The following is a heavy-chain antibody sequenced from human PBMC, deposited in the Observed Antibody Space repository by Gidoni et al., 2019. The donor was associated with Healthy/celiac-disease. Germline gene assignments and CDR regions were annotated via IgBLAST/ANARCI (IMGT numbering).Heavy chain of an antibody. CDR1: GFTFSSYG. J-gene: IGHJ4*02. V-gene: IGHV3-30*18. D-gene: IGHD3-22*01. CDR2: ISYDGSNK. CDR3: AKSYYDSSDFDY. Sequence: QVQLVESGGGVVQPGRSLRLSCAASGFTFSSYGMHWVRQAPGKGLEWVEVISYDGSNKYYADSVKGRFTISRDNSKNTLYLQMNSLRAEDTAVYYCAKSYYDSSDFDYWGQGTLVTVSS.